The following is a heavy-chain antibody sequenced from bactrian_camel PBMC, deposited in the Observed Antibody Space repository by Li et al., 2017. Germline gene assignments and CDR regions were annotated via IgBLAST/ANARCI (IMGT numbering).Heavy chain of an antibody. D-gene: IGHD3*01. V-gene: IGHV3S40*01. Sequence: VQLVESGGGYVQPGESLTLSCATSGFRAGTPFSSWNWMWVRQAPGKGLEWVGTIAARGSATDYPNTVKGRFAISRDNAKDTLYLQMNSLKIEDTAVYYCALGSSRQATMTARGKGTQVTVS. J-gene: IGHJ4*01. CDR1: GFRAGTPFSSWN. CDR2: IAARGSAT.